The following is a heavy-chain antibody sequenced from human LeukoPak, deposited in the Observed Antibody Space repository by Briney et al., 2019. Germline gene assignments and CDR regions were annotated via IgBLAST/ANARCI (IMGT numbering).Heavy chain of an antibody. CDR1: GGSFSGYY. D-gene: IGHD6-19*01. V-gene: IGHV4-34*01. CDR3: ARRPGYSSGWLDYYYYYYMDV. Sequence: SETLSLTCAVYGGSFSGYYWSWIRQPPGKGLEWIGEINHSGSTNYNLSLKSRVAISVDTSKNQFSLKLSSVTAADTAVYYCARRPGYSSGWLDYYYYYYMDVWGKGTTVTISS. J-gene: IGHJ6*03. CDR2: INHSGST.